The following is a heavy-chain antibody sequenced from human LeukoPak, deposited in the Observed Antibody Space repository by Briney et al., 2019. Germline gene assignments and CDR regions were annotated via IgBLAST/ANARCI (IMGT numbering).Heavy chain of an antibody. CDR1: GFTFSNHG. V-gene: IGHV3-23*01. J-gene: IGHJ5*02. Sequence: PGGSLRLSCAASGFTFSNHGMNWVRQAPGKGLEWVSGISPGGDTPYYADSVRGRFTISRDNSKNTMYLQMNSLRAEDTAVYYCARAVRYGSGSDYTPTNWFDPWGQGTLVTVSS. CDR2: ISPGGDTP. CDR3: ARAVRYGSGSDYTPTNWFDP. D-gene: IGHD3-10*01.